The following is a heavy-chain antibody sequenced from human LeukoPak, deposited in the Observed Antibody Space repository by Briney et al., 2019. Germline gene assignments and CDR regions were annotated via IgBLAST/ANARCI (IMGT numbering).Heavy chain of an antibody. D-gene: IGHD3-9*01. J-gene: IGHJ5*02. CDR3: TRDEGPYYDILTGYPQGFDP. V-gene: IGHV3-49*03. CDR1: GFTFGDYA. CDR2: IRSKAYGGTT. Sequence: GGSLRLSCTASGFTFGDYALSWFRQAPGKGLEWVGFIRSKAYGGTTEYAASVKGRFTISRDASKSIAYLQMNSLKTEDTAVYYCTRDEGPYYDILTGYPQGFDPWGQGTLVTVSS.